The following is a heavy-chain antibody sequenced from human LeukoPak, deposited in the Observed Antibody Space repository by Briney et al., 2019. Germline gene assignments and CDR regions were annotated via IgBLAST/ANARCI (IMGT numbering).Heavy chain of an antibody. CDR1: GYTFTSYD. CDR3: ARVNYDFWSGYSFYMDV. J-gene: IGHJ6*03. D-gene: IGHD3-3*01. V-gene: IGHV1-8*01. CDR2: MNPNSGNT. Sequence: GASVKVSCKASGYTFTSYDINWVRQATGQGLEWMGWMNPNSGNTGYAQKFQGRVTMTRNTSISTAYMELSSLRSEDTAVYYCARVNYDFWSGYSFYMDVWGKGTTVTVSS.